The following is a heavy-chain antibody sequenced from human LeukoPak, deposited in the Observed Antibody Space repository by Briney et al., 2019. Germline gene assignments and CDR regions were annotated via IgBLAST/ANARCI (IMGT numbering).Heavy chain of an antibody. V-gene: IGHV3-15*01. Sequence: GGSLRLPCEVSGITFTNAWFNWVRQAQGKGLEWVGRIRSKTDGGTSDLAASVTGRFTISRDDSENTMYLQMNSLDTEDTAVYYCATAPGYWGLAPLDYWGRGTLVTVSS. CDR1: GITFTNAW. D-gene: IGHD7-27*01. CDR3: ATAPGYWGLAPLDY. J-gene: IGHJ4*02. CDR2: IRSKTDGGTS.